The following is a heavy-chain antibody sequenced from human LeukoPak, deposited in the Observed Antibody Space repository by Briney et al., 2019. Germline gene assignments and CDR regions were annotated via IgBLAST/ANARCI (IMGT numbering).Heavy chain of an antibody. CDR1: GGSISSSSYY. V-gene: IGHV4-39*01. D-gene: IGHD3-10*01. CDR2: IYYSGST. J-gene: IGHJ4*02. CDR3: ARIGGLLLWFGELLPKPHYFDY. Sequence: SETLSLTCTVSGGSISSSSYYWGWIRQPPGKGLEWIGSIYYSGSTYYNPSLKSRVTISVDTSKNQFSLKLSSVTAADTAVYYCARIGGLLLWFGELLPKPHYFDYWGQGTLVTVSS.